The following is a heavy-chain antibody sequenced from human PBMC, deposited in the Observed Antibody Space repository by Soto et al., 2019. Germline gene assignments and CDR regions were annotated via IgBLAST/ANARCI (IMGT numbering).Heavy chain of an antibody. Sequence: GESLKISCAASGFTFSSYAMSWVRQAPGKGLEWVSAISGSGGSTYYADSVKGRFTISRDNSKNTLYLQMNSLRAEDTAVYYCAKEGGYCTNGVCYYYYYMDVWGKGTTVTVSS. CDR1: GFTFSSYA. D-gene: IGHD2-8*01. J-gene: IGHJ6*03. V-gene: IGHV3-23*01. CDR3: AKEGGYCTNGVCYYYYYMDV. CDR2: ISGSGGST.